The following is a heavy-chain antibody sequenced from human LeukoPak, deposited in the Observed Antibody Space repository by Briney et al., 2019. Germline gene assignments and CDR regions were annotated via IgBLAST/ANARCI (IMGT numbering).Heavy chain of an antibody. Sequence: GGSLRLSCAASGFTFSSYWMHWVRQAPGKGLVWVSRINSDGSSTSYADSVKGRFTISRDNAKNTLYLQMNSLRAEDTAVYYCARVNGRSTTILSSTTAFDIWGQGTMVNVS. CDR3: ARVNGRSTTILSSTTAFDI. CDR1: GFTFSSYW. CDR2: INSDGSST. J-gene: IGHJ3*02. D-gene: IGHD3-9*01. V-gene: IGHV3-74*01.